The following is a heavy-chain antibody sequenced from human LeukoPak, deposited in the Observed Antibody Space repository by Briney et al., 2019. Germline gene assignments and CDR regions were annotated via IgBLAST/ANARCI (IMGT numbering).Heavy chain of an antibody. J-gene: IGHJ3*02. V-gene: IGHV3-30*02. CDR3: AKATIFGVVTYAFDI. Sequence: SGGSLRLSCAASGFTFSSYGMHWVRQAPGKGLEWVAFIRYDGSNKYYADSVKGRFTISRDNSKNTLYLQMNSLRAEDTAVYYCAKATIFGVVTYAFDIWGQGTMVTVSS. CDR2: IRYDGSNK. D-gene: IGHD3-3*01. CDR1: GFTFSSYG.